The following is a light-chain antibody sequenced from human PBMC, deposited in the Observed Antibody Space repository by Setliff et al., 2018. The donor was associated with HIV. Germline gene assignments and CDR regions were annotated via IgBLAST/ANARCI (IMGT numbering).Light chain of an antibody. Sequence: LTQTASVSGSPGQSITISCTGTSGDVGRYNLVSWYQQQPGKPPKLMIYQASKRPSGVSNRFSGSKSGNTASLTISGLQAEDEANYYCCSNTGSNTYVFGTGTKVTVL. CDR3: CSNTGSNTYV. V-gene: IGLV2-23*01. CDR1: SGDVGRYNL. CDR2: QAS. J-gene: IGLJ1*01.